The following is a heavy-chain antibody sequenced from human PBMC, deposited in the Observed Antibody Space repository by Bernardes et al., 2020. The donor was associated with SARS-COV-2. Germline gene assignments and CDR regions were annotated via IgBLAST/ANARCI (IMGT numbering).Heavy chain of an antibody. Sequence: ASVKVSCKASGYTFIAYYIHWVRQVPGQAPEWMGWINPNDGFTNYAQKFQDRVTMTRDTSTSTVYMELSSLRSDDTAVFYCARDPSTVTKMPAEHLQYWGQGTLVTVSS. CDR2: INPNDGFT. D-gene: IGHD4-17*01. CDR3: ARDPSTVTKMPAEHLQY. J-gene: IGHJ1*01. V-gene: IGHV1-2*02. CDR1: GYTFIAYY.